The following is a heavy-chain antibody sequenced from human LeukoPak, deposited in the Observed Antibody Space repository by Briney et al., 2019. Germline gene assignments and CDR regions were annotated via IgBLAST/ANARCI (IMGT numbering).Heavy chain of an antibody. Sequence: PGGSLRLSCAASGFTFSSYSMNWVRQAPGKGLEWVSSISSSSSYIYYADSVKGRFTISRDNAKNSLYLQMNSLRAEDTAVYYCARAVGIVGAYDYWGQGTLVTVSS. D-gene: IGHD1-26*01. V-gene: IGHV3-21*01. CDR1: GFTFSSYS. J-gene: IGHJ4*02. CDR2: ISSSSSYI. CDR3: ARAVGIVGAYDY.